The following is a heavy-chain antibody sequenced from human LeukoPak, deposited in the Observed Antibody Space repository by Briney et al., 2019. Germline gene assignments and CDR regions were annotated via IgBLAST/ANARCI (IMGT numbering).Heavy chain of an antibody. Sequence: PGGSLVLSCTASGFSFSGHWVHWARQLPGKGLVWVSRISPTGSTTSYADSVKGRFTVSRDNAKNTLYLQVNNLRAEDTAVYYCARGPNSNWSGLDFWGQGTLLTVSS. CDR3: ARGPNSNWSGLDF. V-gene: IGHV3-74*01. CDR2: ISPTGSTT. D-gene: IGHD6-6*01. CDR1: GFSFSGHW. J-gene: IGHJ4*02.